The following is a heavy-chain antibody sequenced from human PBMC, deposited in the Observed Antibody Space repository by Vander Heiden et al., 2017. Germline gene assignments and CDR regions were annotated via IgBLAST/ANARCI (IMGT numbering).Heavy chain of an antibody. J-gene: IGHJ5*02. CDR1: GRSISSSSYY. CDR3: ARLHRHEGWFDP. V-gene: IGHV4-39*01. Sequence: QLQLQESGPGLVKPSETLSLTCTVSGRSISSSSYYWGWLRQPPGKGLEWIGSIYYGGTTYYNPSLKSRVTISVDTSKNQFSLKLSSVTAADTAVYYCARLHRHEGWFDPWGQGTLVTVSS. CDR2: IYYGGTT.